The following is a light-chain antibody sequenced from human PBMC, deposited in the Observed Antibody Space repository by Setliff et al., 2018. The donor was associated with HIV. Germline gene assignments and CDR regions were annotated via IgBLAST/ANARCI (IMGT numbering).Light chain of an antibody. Sequence: SALTQPRSVSGSPGQSVTISCTGTTSDVGSYNYVSWYQQHPGKAPKLMIYDVTKRPSGVPDRFSGSKSGNTASLTISGLQAEDEADYCCCSYAGSYTFPYVFGTGTKVTVL. CDR3: CSYAGSYTFPYV. J-gene: IGLJ1*01. V-gene: IGLV2-11*01. CDR1: TSDVGSYNY. CDR2: DVT.